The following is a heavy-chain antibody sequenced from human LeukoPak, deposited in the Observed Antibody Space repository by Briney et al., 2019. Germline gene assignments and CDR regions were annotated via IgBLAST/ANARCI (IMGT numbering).Heavy chain of an antibody. V-gene: IGHV4-30-4*01. CDR2: IDYSGTT. CDR1: GVSLTGNDQF. Sequence: PSETLSLTCTVSGVSLTGNDQFWSWLRQPPGKGLEWIGYIDYSGTTYYNPSLKGRVNMSRDTSKNQFSLNLNSVTAADTAFYYCGGGLGYCSSTRCPPDSWGQGTLVTVSS. J-gene: IGHJ5*01. CDR3: GGGLGYCSSTRCPPDS. D-gene: IGHD2-2*01.